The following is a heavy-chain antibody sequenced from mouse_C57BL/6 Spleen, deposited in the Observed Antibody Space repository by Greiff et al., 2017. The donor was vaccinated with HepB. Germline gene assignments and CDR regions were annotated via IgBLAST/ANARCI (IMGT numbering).Heavy chain of an antibody. V-gene: IGHV1-26*01. Sequence: EVQLQQSGPELVKPGASVKISCKASGYTFTDYYMNWVKQSHGKSLEWIGDINPNNGGTSYNQKFKGKATLTVDKSSSTAYMGLRSLTSEDSAVYYCARSGSSPYYFDYWGQGTTLTVSS. CDR1: GYTFTDYY. CDR3: ARSGSSPYYFDY. D-gene: IGHD1-1*01. CDR2: INPNNGGT. J-gene: IGHJ2*01.